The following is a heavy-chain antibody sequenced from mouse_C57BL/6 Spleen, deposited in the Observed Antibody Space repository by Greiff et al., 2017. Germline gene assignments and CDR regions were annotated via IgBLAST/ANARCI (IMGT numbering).Heavy chain of an antibody. CDR1: GYTFTSYW. D-gene: IGHD1-1*01. J-gene: IGHJ2*01. V-gene: IGHV1-5*01. Sequence: EVQLKESGTVLARPGASVKMSCKTSGYTFTSYWMHWVKQRPGQGLEWIGAIYPGNSDTSYNQKFKGKAKLTAVTSASTAYMELSSLTNEDSAVYYCTRSPFITTVVATDYFDYWGQGTTLTVSS. CDR3: TRSPFITTVVATDYFDY. CDR2: IYPGNSDT.